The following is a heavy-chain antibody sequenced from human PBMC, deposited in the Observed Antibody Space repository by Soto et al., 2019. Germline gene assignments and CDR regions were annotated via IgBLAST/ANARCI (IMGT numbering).Heavy chain of an antibody. J-gene: IGHJ4*02. Sequence: GGSLRLSCSASGFTFSNYAMHWVRQAPGKGLEYVSAISGNGSSTYYADSLKVRFTISRDNSENTLYLQMSSLRAEDKAGYNCVKGPYSSATNYFGHWGQGTLVTVSS. CDR3: VKGPYSSATNYFGH. CDR1: GFTFSNYA. V-gene: IGHV3-64D*06. CDR2: ISGNGSST. D-gene: IGHD6-25*01.